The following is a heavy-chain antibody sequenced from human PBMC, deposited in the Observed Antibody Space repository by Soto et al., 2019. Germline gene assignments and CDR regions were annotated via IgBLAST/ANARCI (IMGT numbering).Heavy chain of an antibody. CDR1: GFIFENFG. CDR3: AKNQGVELVPLATVDWYDP. J-gene: IGHJ5*02. Sequence: GGSLRVSCAASGFIFENFGMSGVRQAPGKGLEWISSISGSGFKKYYADSVKGRFTISRDNSKSTVYLELNNLSAEDTAVYHCAKNQGVELVPLATVDWYDPWVPASLVTV. V-gene: IGHV3-23*01. D-gene: IGHD1-26*01. CDR2: ISGSGFKK.